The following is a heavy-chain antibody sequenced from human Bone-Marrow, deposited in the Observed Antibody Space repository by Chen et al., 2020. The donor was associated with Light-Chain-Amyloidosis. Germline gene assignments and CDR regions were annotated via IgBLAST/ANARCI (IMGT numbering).Heavy chain of an antibody. CDR3: AKDISYDDILPGYPADAFDI. V-gene: IGHV3-23*04. CDR1: GFAVSSYA. J-gene: IGHJ3*02. D-gene: IGHD3-9*01. CDR2: ISGSGGCR. Sequence: EVQLVESGGGLLQRGGSLRLSWAASGFAVSSYAMRWGRQAPGKGLEWVSTISGSGGCRYYGDSVKGRLTISRDNSKNALFLQMNSLRAEDTAVYYCAKDISYDDILPGYPADAFDIWGQGTMVTVSS.